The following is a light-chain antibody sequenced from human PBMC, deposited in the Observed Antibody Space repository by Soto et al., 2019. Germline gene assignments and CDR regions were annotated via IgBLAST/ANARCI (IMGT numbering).Light chain of an antibody. CDR3: QQYSNYPLT. CDR1: QTISSW. Sequence: DIQMTQSPSTLSGSVGDRVTITCRARQTISSWLAWYQQKPGKAPNLLISDASSLASGVPSRFSGSGSGTEFTLTISILQPDDFATYYCQQYSNYPLTFGGGTKVDIK. CDR2: DAS. V-gene: IGKV1-5*01. J-gene: IGKJ4*01.